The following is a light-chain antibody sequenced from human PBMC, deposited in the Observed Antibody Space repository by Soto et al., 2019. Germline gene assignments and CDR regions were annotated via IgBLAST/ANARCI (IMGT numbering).Light chain of an antibody. Sequence: EIVLTQSPATLSVSPSERFTLSCTASQSVRSKLAWYQQKPGQAPRLLIYGASTRATGLPARFSGSGSGTDFTLTISSLKSEDFAVYYCQQYNTWHTITFGQGTRLEIK. CDR3: QQYNTWHTIT. J-gene: IGKJ5*01. CDR2: GAS. CDR1: QSVRSK. V-gene: IGKV3-15*01.